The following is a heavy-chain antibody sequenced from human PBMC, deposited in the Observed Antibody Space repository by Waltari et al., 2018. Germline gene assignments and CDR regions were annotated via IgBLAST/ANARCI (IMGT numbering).Heavy chain of an antibody. CDR1: GGSFRGYY. Sequence: QVQLQQWGAGLLQPSETLSLTCAVYGGSFRGYYWGWARHPRGKGLEWIGEINHNGNINRNPSLRSRVTMLVDTSKSQLSLKINSVTAADTAVYYCVRLEDCTGPGGNCYSGDSFAMDVWGQGTTVTVSS. D-gene: IGHD2-8*02. CDR3: VRLEDCTGPGGNCYSGDSFAMDV. J-gene: IGHJ6*02. V-gene: IGHV4-34*02. CDR2: INHNGNI.